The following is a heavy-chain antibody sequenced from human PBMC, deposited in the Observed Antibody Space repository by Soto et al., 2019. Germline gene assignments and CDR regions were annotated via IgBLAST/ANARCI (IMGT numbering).Heavy chain of an antibody. V-gene: IGHV3-30*18. CDR3: AKGGRQWLVTSDFNY. D-gene: IGHD6-19*01. J-gene: IGHJ4*02. CDR2: VSHDERNT. Sequence: VQLVESGGGVVQPGRSLRLSCAASGFTFSDYAMHCVRQAPGKGLEWVAVVSHDERNTHYADSVKGRFTISRDSSKTTISLEMTSLRAEDTAVYYCAKGGRQWLVTSDFNYWGQGALVTVSS. CDR1: GFTFSDYA.